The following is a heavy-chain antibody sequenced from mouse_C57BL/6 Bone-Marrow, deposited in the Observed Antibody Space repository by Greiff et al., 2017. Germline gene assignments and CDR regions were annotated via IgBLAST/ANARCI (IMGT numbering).Heavy chain of an antibody. D-gene: IGHD2-3*01. V-gene: IGHV1-54*01. J-gene: IGHJ2*01. Sequence: QVQLQQSGAELVRPGTSVKVSCKASGYAFTNYLIEWVKQRPGQGLEWIGVINPGSGGTNYNEKFKGKATLTADKSSSTASMQLSSLTSEDSAVYFCARGGWLPRDYWGQGTTLTVSS. CDR1: GYAFTNYL. CDR2: INPGSGGT. CDR3: ARGGWLPRDY.